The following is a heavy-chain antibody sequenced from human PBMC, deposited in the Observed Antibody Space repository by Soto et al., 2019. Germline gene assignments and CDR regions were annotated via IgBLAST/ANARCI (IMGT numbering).Heavy chain of an antibody. J-gene: IGHJ4*02. CDR3: AKDRCSTSSCYSFHY. D-gene: IGHD2-2*01. V-gene: IGHV3-23*01. Sequence: PGGSLRLSCAASGFTFSTFAMGWVRQAPGKGLEWVSGISGSGGSTYYAVSVKGRFTISRDNPKNTLYLQMNSLRAEDTAVYYCAKDRCSTSSCYSFHYWGQGALVTVSS. CDR1: GFTFSTFA. CDR2: ISGSGGST.